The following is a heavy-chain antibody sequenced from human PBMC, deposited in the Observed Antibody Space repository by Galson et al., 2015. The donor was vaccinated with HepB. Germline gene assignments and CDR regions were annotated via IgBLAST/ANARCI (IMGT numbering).Heavy chain of an antibody. V-gene: IGHV3-11*06. CDR2: ISSSTIYT. CDR3: AGVADSDYGDHSHFDS. J-gene: IGHJ4*02. D-gene: IGHD4-17*01. Sequence: SLRLSCAASGFTFSDYYMSWIRQAPGKGLEWLSYISSSTIYTNYADSVKGRFTISRDNVKNSMYLQMNRLRAEDTAVYYCAGVADSDYGDHSHFDSWGQGTLVTVSP. CDR1: GFTFSDYY.